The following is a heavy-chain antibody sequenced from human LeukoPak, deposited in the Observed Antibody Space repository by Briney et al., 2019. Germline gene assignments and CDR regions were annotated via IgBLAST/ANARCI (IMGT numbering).Heavy chain of an antibody. CDR2: IYYTGST. V-gene: IGHV4-59*01. CDR3: ARITVGYYGDYGLDS. D-gene: IGHD4-17*01. CDR1: GGSISNYY. J-gene: IGHJ4*02. Sequence: PSETLSLTCTVSGGSISNYYWSWIRQPPGKGLEWIGYIYYTGSTNYNPSLKSRVTISVDTSKNRFSLKLGSVTGADTAVYYCARITVGYYGDYGLDSWGQGTLVTVS.